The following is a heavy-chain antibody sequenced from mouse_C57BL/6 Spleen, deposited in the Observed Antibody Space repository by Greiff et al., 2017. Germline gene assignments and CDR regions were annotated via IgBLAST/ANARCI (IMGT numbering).Heavy chain of an antibody. V-gene: IGHV3-6*01. D-gene: IGHD1-1*01. CDR1: GYSITSGYY. J-gene: IGHJ4*01. Sequence: EVQLQESGPGLVKPSQSLSLTCSVTGYSITSGYYWNWIRQFPGNKLEWMGYISYDGSNNYNPSLKNRISITRDTSKNQFFLKLNSVTTEDTATYYCARNYGSSYGRGAMDYWGQGTSVTVSS. CDR2: ISYDGSN. CDR3: ARNYGSSYGRGAMDY.